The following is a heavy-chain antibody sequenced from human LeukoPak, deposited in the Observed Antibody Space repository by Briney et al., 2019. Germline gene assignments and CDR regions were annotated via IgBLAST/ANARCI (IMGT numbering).Heavy chain of an antibody. CDR2: ISSSSSYI. CDR1: GFTFSSYS. D-gene: IGHD2-15*01. Sequence: KTGGSLRLSCAASGFTFSSYSMNWVRQAPGKGLEWVSSISSSSSYIYYADSVKGRFTISRDNAKNSLYLQMNSLRAEDTAVYYCAAWDIVKRAFDIWGQGTMVTVSS. CDR3: AAWDIVKRAFDI. V-gene: IGHV3-21*01. J-gene: IGHJ3*02.